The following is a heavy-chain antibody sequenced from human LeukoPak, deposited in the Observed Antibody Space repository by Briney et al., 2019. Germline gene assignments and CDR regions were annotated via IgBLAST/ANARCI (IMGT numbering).Heavy chain of an antibody. CDR3: AKSNGYGLVDI. V-gene: IGHV4-59*12. Sequence: SETLSLTCTVPGGSISNYDWTWIRQSAGKGLEWIGNIFYSGSTYYSPSLKSRVTISLDTSRNQFSLKLNSVTAADTAVYYCAKSNGYGLVDIWGQGTMVTVSS. D-gene: IGHD3-10*01. CDR2: IFYSGST. CDR1: GGSISNYD. J-gene: IGHJ3*02.